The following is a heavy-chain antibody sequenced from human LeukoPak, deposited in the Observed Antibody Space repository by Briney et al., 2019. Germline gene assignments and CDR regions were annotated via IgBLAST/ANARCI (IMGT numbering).Heavy chain of an antibody. V-gene: IGHV3-23*01. Sequence: GGSLRLSCAASGITFSNYAMNWVRRAPGKGLEWVSTISGSGGSAYYVESVKGRFTISRDNSRNTLYLQMNSLRAEDTAVYYCATNYYDSSRAASDYWGQGTLVTVSS. CDR2: ISGSGGSA. CDR3: ATNYYDSSRAASDY. D-gene: IGHD3-22*01. CDR1: GITFSNYA. J-gene: IGHJ4*02.